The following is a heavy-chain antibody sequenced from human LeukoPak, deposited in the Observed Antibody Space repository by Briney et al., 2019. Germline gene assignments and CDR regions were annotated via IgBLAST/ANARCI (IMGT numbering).Heavy chain of an antibody. J-gene: IGHJ3*02. V-gene: IGHV1-2*02. Sequence: GASVKVSCKASGYTFTAYYMHWARQAPGQGLEWMGWINPNSGGTKYAQNFQGRVTMTRDTSISTAYMELSSLRSDDTAVYYCARDRGGDAFDIWGQGTMVTVSS. CDR3: ARDRGGDAFDI. CDR2: INPNSGGT. D-gene: IGHD3-10*01. CDR1: GYTFTAYY.